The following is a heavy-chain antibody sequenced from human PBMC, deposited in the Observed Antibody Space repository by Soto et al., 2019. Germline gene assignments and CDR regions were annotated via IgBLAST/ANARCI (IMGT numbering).Heavy chain of an antibody. CDR1: GGSISSGDSY. Sequence: SETLSLTCTVSGGSISSGDSYWSWIRQPPGKGLEWIGNIYYSGSTNYNPSLKSRVTISADTSTNQFSLKLISVTAADTAVYYCARRGYYAISAFDIWGQGTMVTVSS. V-gene: IGHV4-30-4*01. CDR2: IYYSGST. D-gene: IGHD2-8*01. J-gene: IGHJ3*02. CDR3: ARRGYYAISAFDI.